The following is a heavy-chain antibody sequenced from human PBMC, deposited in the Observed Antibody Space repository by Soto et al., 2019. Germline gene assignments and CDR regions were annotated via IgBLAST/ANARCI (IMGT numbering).Heavy chain of an antibody. CDR3: AALALHCSSTSCYQYYFDY. CDR1: GFTFSSYA. Sequence: GGSLRLSCAASGFTFSSYAMSWVRQAPGKGLEWVSAISGSGGSTYYADSVKGRFTISRDNSKNTLYLQMNSLGAEDTAVYYCAALALHCSSTSCYQYYFDYWGQGTLVTVSS. CDR2: ISGSGGST. J-gene: IGHJ4*02. D-gene: IGHD2-2*01. V-gene: IGHV3-23*01.